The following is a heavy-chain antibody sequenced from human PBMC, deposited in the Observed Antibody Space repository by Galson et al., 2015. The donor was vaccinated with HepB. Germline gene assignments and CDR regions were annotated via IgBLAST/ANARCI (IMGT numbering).Heavy chain of an antibody. J-gene: IGHJ6*03. D-gene: IGHD3-3*01. CDR3: AREPRISIFGVVHYYMDV. CDR1: GFTFSSCG. Sequence: SLRLSCAASGFTFSSCGMHWVRQSPGKGLEWVAIIWSDGSNKYYGDSVKGRFTISRDISKNTGDLQMNSLRADDTAVYYCAREPRISIFGVVHYYMDVWGKGTTVTVS. CDR2: IWSDGSNK. V-gene: IGHV3-33*01.